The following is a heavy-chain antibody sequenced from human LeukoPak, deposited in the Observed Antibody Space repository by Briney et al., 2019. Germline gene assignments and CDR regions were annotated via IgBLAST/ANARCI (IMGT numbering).Heavy chain of an antibody. Sequence: SVKVSCKASGGTFSSYAISWVRQAPGQGLEWMGRIIPIFGIANYAQKFQGRVTITADKSTSTAYMELGSLRSEDTAVYYCARSEAGTTSDYWGQGTLVTVSS. CDR1: GGTFSSYA. CDR3: ARSEAGTTSDY. CDR2: IIPIFGIA. V-gene: IGHV1-69*04. D-gene: IGHD1-1*01. J-gene: IGHJ4*02.